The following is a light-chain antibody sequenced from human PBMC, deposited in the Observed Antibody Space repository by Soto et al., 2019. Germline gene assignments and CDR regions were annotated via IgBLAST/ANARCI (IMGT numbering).Light chain of an antibody. CDR2: DAS. CDR3: QQRSNWRGIT. Sequence: EIVLTQSPGTLSLSPGERATLSCRASQSVSSYLAWYQQKPGQAPRLLIYDASNRATGIPARFSGSGSGTDFTLTISSLEPEDFAVYYCQQRSNWRGITFGQGTRLEIK. CDR1: QSVSSY. V-gene: IGKV3-11*01. J-gene: IGKJ5*01.